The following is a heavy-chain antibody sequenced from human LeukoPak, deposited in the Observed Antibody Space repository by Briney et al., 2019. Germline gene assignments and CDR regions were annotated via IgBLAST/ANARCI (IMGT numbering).Heavy chain of an antibody. CDR2: IYYSGST. J-gene: IGHJ4*02. CDR1: GGFISSYY. Sequence: SETLSLTCTGCGGFISSYYWSWIRQPPGRGLAWIGYIYYSGSTNYNPSLKSRVTISVDPSKNQFSLRLSSVTAADTAVYYCARVTGYVMEDYFDYWGQGTLVTVSS. D-gene: IGHD6-13*01. CDR3: ARVTGYVMEDYFDY. V-gene: IGHV4-59*01.